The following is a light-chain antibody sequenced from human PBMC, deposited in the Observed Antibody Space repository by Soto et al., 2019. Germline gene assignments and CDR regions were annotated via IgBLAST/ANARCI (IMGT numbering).Light chain of an antibody. CDR1: SSDVGGYNY. Sequence: SVLTQPPSASGSPGQSVTISCTGTSSDVGGYNYVSWYQQHPGKAPKLMIYEVSKRPSGVPDRFSGSKSGNTASLTVSGLQAEDEADYYCSSYAGSNNLYVFGTGTKLTVL. J-gene: IGLJ1*01. CDR3: SSYAGSNNLYV. V-gene: IGLV2-8*01. CDR2: EVS.